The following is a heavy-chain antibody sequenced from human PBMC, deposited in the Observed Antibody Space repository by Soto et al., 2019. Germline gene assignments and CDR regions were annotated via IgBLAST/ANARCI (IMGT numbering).Heavy chain of an antibody. D-gene: IGHD3-22*01. J-gene: IGHJ4*02. CDR3: ARDSSGYYYFDY. V-gene: IGHV4-31*03. CDR1: GGSISSGGYY. Sequence: SETLSLTCTVSGGSISSGGYYWSWIRQHPGKGLEWIGYIYYSGSTYYNPSLKSRVTISVDTSKNQFSLKLSSVTAADTAVYYCARDSSGYYYFDYWGQGTLVTVSS. CDR2: IYYSGST.